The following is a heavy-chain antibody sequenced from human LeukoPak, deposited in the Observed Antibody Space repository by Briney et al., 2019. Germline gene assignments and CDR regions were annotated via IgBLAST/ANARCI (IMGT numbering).Heavy chain of an antibody. J-gene: IGHJ4*02. CDR2: ISGSGGST. CDR3: AKDRPGIAVTGYFDY. D-gene: IGHD6-19*01. V-gene: IGHV3-23*01. Sequence: GGSLRLSCAASGFTFSSYAMSWVRQAPGKGLEWVSGISGSGGSTYYADSVKGRFTISRDNSKNTLYLQMTSLRAEDTAVYYCAKDRPGIAVTGYFDYWGQGTLVTVSS. CDR1: GFTFSSYA.